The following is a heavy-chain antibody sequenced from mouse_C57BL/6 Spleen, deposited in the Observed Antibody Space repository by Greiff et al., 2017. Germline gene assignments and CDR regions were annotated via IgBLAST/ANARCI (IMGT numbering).Heavy chain of an antibody. CDR1: GYAFTNYL. J-gene: IGHJ4*01. CDR3: AREDYYNGSSGDAMDY. V-gene: IGHV1-54*01. D-gene: IGHD1-1*01. Sequence: QVQLQQSGAELVRPGTSVKVSCKASGYAFTNYLIEWVKQRPGQGLEWIGVINPGSGGTNYNEKFKGKATLTADKSSSTAYMQLSSLTSEDSAVYFCAREDYYNGSSGDAMDYWGQGTSGTVSS. CDR2: INPGSGGT.